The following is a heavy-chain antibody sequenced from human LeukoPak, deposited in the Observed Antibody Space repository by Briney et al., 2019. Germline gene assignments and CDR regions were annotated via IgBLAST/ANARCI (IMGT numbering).Heavy chain of an antibody. Sequence: ASVKVSCKASGYTFTSYGVSWVRQSPGQGLEWRGWISAYNGNTNYAQNLQCRVTMTTDTSTSTAYMELRSLRSDDPAVYYCARALIMTPGGPWGQGTMVTVSS. CDR3: ARALIMTPGGP. V-gene: IGHV1-18*01. CDR2: ISAYNGNT. CDR1: GYTFTSYG. D-gene: IGHD3-16*01. J-gene: IGHJ5*02.